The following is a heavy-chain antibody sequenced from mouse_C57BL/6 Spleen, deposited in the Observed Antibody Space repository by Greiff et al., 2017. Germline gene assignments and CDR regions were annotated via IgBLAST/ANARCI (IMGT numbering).Heavy chain of an antibody. CDR1: GYAFSSFW. J-gene: IGHJ4*01. D-gene: IGHD2-5*01. CDR3: ATPPTIVTAYYAMDY. V-gene: IGHV1-82*01. Sequence: QVQLQQSGPELVKPGASVKISCKASGYAFSSFWMNWVKQRPGKGLEWIGRIYPGDGDTNYNGKFKGKATLTADKSSSTAYMQLSSLTSEDSAVYFCATPPTIVTAYYAMDYWGQGTSVTVSS. CDR2: IYPGDGDT.